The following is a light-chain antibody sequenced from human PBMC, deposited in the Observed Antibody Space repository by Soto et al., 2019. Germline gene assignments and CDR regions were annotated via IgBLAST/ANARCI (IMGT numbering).Light chain of an antibody. CDR2: DAS. CDR1: QSVSSY. CDR3: QQRSNWPPLS. J-gene: IGKJ4*01. V-gene: IGKV3-11*01. Sequence: EIVLTQSPATLSLSPGERATLSCRASQSVSSYLAWYQQKPGQAPRLLIHDASNRATGIPARFSGSGSGTDFTLTISSLEPEDFAGYYCQQRSNWPPLSFGGGTKVEIK.